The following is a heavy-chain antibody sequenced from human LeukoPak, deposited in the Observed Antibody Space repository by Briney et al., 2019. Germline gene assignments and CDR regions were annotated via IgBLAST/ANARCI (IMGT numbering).Heavy chain of an antibody. V-gene: IGHV4-38-2*02. CDR3: ARDMTWYMDV. CDR2: IYHSGST. D-gene: IGHD3-16*01. Sequence: PSETLSLTCTVSGYSISSGYYWGWIRQPPGKGLEWIGSIYHSGSTYYNPSLKSRVTISVDTSKNQFSLKLSSVTAAGTAVYYCARDMTWYMDVWGKGTTVTVSS. CDR1: GYSISSGYY. J-gene: IGHJ6*03.